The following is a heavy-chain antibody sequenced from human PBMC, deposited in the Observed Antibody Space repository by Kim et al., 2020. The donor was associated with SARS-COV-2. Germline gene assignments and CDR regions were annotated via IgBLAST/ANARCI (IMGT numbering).Heavy chain of an antibody. V-gene: IGHV3-23*01. Sequence: GGSLRLSCAASGLTFSNYAMSWVRQAPGKGLEWVSTITSNGGTTYYADSVKGRFTISRDNSKNTLYLQMNSLRAEDTAVYYCASEGVNYSDILTGYWGQGTLVTVSS. CDR3: ASEGVNYSDILTGY. J-gene: IGHJ4*02. CDR2: ITSNGGTT. D-gene: IGHD3-9*01. CDR1: GLTFSNYA.